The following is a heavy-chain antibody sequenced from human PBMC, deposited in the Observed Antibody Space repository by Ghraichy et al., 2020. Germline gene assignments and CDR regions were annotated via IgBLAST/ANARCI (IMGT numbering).Heavy chain of an antibody. Sequence: GGSLRLSCAASGFTFSSYGMHWVRQAPGKGLEWVAVIWYDGSNKYYADSVKGRFTISRDNSKNTLYLQMNSLRAEDTAVYYCARDLSSSSIDNFQHWGQGTLVTVSS. D-gene: IGHD6-6*01. CDR1: GFTFSSYG. J-gene: IGHJ1*01. V-gene: IGHV3-33*01. CDR2: IWYDGSNK. CDR3: ARDLSSSSIDNFQH.